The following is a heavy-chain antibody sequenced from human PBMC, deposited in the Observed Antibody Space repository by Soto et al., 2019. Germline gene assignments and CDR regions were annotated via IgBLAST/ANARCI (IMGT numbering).Heavy chain of an antibody. CDR2: INAGNGNT. J-gene: IGHJ4*02. V-gene: IGHV1-3*01. CDR1: GYTFTSYA. CDR3: AIHLWFGESLYLDY. D-gene: IGHD3-10*01. Sequence: ASVKVSCKASGYTFTSYAMHWVRQAPGQRLEWMGWINAGNGNTKYSQKFQGRVTITRDTSASTAYMELSSLRSEDTAVYYCAIHLWFGESLYLDYWGEGTLVTVYS.